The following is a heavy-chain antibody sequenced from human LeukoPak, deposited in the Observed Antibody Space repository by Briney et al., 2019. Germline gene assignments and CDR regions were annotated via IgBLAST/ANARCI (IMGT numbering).Heavy chain of an antibody. J-gene: IGHJ4*02. D-gene: IGHD1-26*01. CDR3: AKAWDRYTGDRMGFDY. Sequence: GGSLRLSCAASGFTFSIYAMTWVRQAPGKGLEWVSAISGSGSTTFYADSVKGRFTISRDISKNTLYLQMNSLRAEDTAVYYCAKAWDRYTGDRMGFDYWGQGTLVTVSS. CDR1: GFTFSIYA. CDR2: ISGSGSTT. V-gene: IGHV3-23*01.